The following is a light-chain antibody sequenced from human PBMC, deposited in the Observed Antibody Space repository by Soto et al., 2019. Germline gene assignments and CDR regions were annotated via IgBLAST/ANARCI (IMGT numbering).Light chain of an antibody. CDR1: QTISSW. CDR3: QHYNSYSEA. CDR2: KAS. J-gene: IGKJ1*01. Sequence: DIQMTQSPSTLSGSVGDRVTITCRASQTISSWLAWYQQKTGKAPKLLIYKASTLKSGVPSRFSGSGSGTEFTLTISSLRPDDFATYYCQHYNSYSEAFGQGTKVDIK. V-gene: IGKV1-5*03.